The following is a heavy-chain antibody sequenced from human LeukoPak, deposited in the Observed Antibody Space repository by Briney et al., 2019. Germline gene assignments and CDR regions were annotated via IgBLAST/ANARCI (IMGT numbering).Heavy chain of an antibody. J-gene: IGHJ6*03. D-gene: IGHD6-6*01. CDR2: IYNSGST. Sequence: KSSETLSLTCTGSGGSITSYYWGWIRQPHGQGREYIGHIYNSGSTDYNPSLKSRVTMSVDTSKKQVSLKLSSVTAADTAVYYCARYGSSSVRAGYYYYMDVWGKGTTVTVSS. CDR3: ARYGSSSVRAGYYYYMDV. CDR1: GGSITSYY. V-gene: IGHV4-59*01.